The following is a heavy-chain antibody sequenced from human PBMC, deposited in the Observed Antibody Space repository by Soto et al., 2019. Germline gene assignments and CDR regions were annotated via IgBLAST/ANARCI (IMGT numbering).Heavy chain of an antibody. D-gene: IGHD3-10*01. J-gene: IGHJ5*02. Sequence: QVHLVQSGSDVKTTGAAVKVSCKASGYSFTDYGVSWVRQAPGQGLEWMGWRKVYSGTPNYLPKFQGSVTSAADTSTNTIHMELSSLRSEDTAVYCCARGRGGCVHGSGHTRDYLDPWGQGTLVTVSS. CDR3: ARGRGGCVHGSGHTRDYLDP. V-gene: IGHV1-18*01. CDR2: RKVYSGTP. CDR1: GYSFTDYG.